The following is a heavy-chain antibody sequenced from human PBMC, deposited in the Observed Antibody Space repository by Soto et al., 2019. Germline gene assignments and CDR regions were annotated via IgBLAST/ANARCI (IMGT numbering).Heavy chain of an antibody. V-gene: IGHV4-39*01. CDR2: IYYRGAT. CDR1: GGSIDSSSHY. D-gene: IGHD4-4*01. CDR3: AGVAATLSTVWMDV. Sequence: SETLSLTCTVSGGSIDSSSHYWGWIRQSPGKGLEWIGSIYYRGATYHNPSLKSRVTISVDTPNNQFSLKLTLVTAADSAVYYGAGVAATLSTVWMDVWAQGTTVTVSS. J-gene: IGHJ6*02.